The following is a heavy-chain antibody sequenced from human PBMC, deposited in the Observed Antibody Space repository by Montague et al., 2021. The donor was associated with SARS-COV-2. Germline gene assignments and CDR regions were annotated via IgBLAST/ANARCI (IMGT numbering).Heavy chain of an antibody. V-gene: IGHV4-39*01. Sequence: SETLSLTCTVSGASISSSDYYWGWIRQPPGKGLEWIGSIYYSGITHYDPSLKSRATLSVDTSKNQFSLRLSSVTAADTAVYYCARFHHGVRSAAVDIWGQGTLVTVSS. CDR2: IYYSGIT. CDR3: ARFHHGVRSAAVDI. D-gene: IGHD4-17*01. CDR1: GASISSSDYY. J-gene: IGHJ3*02.